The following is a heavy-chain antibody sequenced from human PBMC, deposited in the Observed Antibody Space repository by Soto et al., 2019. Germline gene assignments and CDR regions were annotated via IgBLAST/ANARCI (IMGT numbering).Heavy chain of an antibody. J-gene: IGHJ5*02. V-gene: IGHV1-18*01. Sequence: GASVKVSCKASGYSFTSYGISWVRQAPGQELQWMGWISAYNVKTNYAQKLQGRVTMTTETSTGTAYVERRSLKSDDTAVYYCARPRGDDFSTWFNPWGKGTRVTVSS. D-gene: IGHD3-3*01. CDR3: ARPRGDDFSTWFNP. CDR1: GYSFTSYG. CDR2: ISAYNVKT.